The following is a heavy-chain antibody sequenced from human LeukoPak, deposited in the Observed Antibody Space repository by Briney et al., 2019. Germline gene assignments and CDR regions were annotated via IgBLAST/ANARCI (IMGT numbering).Heavy chain of an antibody. D-gene: IGHD3-22*01. CDR2: IYYSGST. V-gene: IGHV4-39*01. CDR3: ARLHYEGHYYDSSGYFWFDY. Sequence: PSETLSLTCTVSGGSISSSSYYWGWIRQPPGKGLEWIGSIYYSGSTYYNPSLKSRVTISVDTSKNQFSLKLGSVTAADTAVYYCARLHYEGHYYDSSGYFWFDYWGQGTLVTVSS. J-gene: IGHJ4*02. CDR1: GGSISSSSYY.